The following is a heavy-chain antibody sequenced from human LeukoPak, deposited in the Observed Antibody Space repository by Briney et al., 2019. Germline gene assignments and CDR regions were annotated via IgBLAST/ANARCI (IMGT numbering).Heavy chain of an antibody. Sequence: PSQTLSLTCTVSGGSISSGDYYWSWIRQPPGKGLEWIGYIYYSGSTYYNPSLKSRVTISVDTSNNQFSLKLSSVTAADTAVYYCARDRRDGDYEYYGMDVWGQGTTVTVSS. CDR1: GGSISSGDYY. V-gene: IGHV4-30-4*01. D-gene: IGHD4-17*01. CDR3: ARDRRDGDYEYYGMDV. CDR2: IYYSGST. J-gene: IGHJ6*02.